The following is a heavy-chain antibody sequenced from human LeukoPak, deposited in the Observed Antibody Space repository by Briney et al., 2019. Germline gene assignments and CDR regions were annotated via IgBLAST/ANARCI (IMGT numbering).Heavy chain of an antibody. D-gene: IGHD2-8*02. CDR3: AKTLLVRGGAFDI. Sequence: GRSLRLSCAASGFTFSSYGMHRVRQAPGKGLEWVAVISYDGSNKYYADSVKGRFTISRDNSKNTLYLQMNSLRAEDTAVYYCAKTLLVRGGAFDIWGQGTMVTVYS. CDR1: GFTFSSYG. CDR2: ISYDGSNK. J-gene: IGHJ3*02. V-gene: IGHV3-30*18.